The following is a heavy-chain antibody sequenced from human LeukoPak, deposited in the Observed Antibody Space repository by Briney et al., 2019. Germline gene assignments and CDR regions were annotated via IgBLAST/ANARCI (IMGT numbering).Heavy chain of an antibody. J-gene: IGHJ4*02. CDR3: ARAFGIVYSRPFDY. Sequence: ASVKVSCKASGYTFASYAMHWVRQAPGQRLEWMGWILAGNGNTKYSQRFQGRVTITRDTSARTAYMELSSLKSEDTAVYYCARAFGIVYSRPFDYWGQGTLVTVSS. CDR1: GYTFASYA. D-gene: IGHD3-22*01. CDR2: ILAGNGNT. V-gene: IGHV1-3*01.